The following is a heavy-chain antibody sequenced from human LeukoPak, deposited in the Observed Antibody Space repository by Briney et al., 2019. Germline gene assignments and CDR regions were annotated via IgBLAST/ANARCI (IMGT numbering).Heavy chain of an antibody. V-gene: IGHV6-1*01. CDR1: GDSVSSNSVT. J-gene: IGHJ5*02. Sequence: QTLSLTCAISGDSVSSNSVTWNWIRQSPSRGLEWLGRTYYRSTWYNDYAVSVRGRITVNPDTSKDQFSLHLNSVTPEDTAVYYCARRLTQYDCFDPWGQGILVTVSS. CDR3: ARRLTQYDCFDP. CDR2: TYYRSTWYN. D-gene: IGHD2-2*01.